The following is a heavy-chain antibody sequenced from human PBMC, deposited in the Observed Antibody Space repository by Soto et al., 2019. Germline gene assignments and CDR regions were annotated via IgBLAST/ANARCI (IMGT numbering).Heavy chain of an antibody. CDR2: ISAYNGNT. J-gene: IGHJ6*02. CDR1: GYTFTSYG. V-gene: IGHV1-18*01. D-gene: IGHD3-9*01. CDR3: ARDACLLDYDILTGYYPPRAYYYYGMDV. Sequence: GASVKVSCKASGYTFTSYGISWVRQAPGQGLEWMGWISAYNGNTNYAQKLQGRVTMTTDTSTSTAYMELRSLRSDDTAVYYCARDACLLDYDILTGYYPPRAYYYYGMDVWGQGTTVTVSS.